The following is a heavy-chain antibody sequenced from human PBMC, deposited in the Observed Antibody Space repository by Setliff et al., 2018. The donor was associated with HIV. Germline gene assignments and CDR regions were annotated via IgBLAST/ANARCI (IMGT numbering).Heavy chain of an antibody. Sequence: GASVKVSCKASGGTFSSYTINWVRQAPGQGLEWMGWINSASGGTNYAQNFQGRVTVTRDTSINTAYVELNSLKSDDTAVYYCARDYLHVFDIWGQGTMVTVSS. V-gene: IGHV1-2*02. CDR1: GGTFSSYT. CDR3: ARDYLHVFDI. J-gene: IGHJ3*02. CDR2: INSASGGT.